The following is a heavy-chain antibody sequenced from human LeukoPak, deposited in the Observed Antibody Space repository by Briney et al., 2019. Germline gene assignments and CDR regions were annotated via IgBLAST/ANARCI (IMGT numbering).Heavy chain of an antibody. Sequence: SETLSLTCTVSGGSISSYYWSWIRQPPGKGLEWIGYIYHNGRTNYNPSLKSRVTISVDTSENQLSLKLSSVTAADTAVYYCASFSDHGGNFFDYWGQGTLVTVSS. CDR3: ASFSDHGGNFFDY. V-gene: IGHV4-59*08. CDR2: IYHNGRT. CDR1: GGSISSYY. J-gene: IGHJ4*02. D-gene: IGHD4-23*01.